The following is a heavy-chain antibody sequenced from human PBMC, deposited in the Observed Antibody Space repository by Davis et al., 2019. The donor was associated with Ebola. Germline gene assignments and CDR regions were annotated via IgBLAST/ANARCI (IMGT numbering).Heavy chain of an antibody. CDR2: ISYDGSNK. D-gene: IGHD5-18*01. J-gene: IGHJ4*02. V-gene: IGHV3-30*03. CDR1: GFTFSSYG. CDR3: ATGQWRLWLIY. Sequence: AGSLTLSCAASGFTFSSYGMHWVRQAPGKGLEWVAVISYDGSNKYYADSVKGRFTISRDNSKNTLYLQMNSLRAEDTAVYYCATGQWRLWLIYWGQGTLVTVSS.